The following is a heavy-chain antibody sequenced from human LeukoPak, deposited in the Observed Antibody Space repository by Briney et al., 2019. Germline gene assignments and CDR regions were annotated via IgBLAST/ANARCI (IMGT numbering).Heavy chain of an antibody. CDR3: AKFPPDYYDSSGYHLTGY. CDR2: IYYSGST. CDR1: GGSISSSSYY. J-gene: IGHJ4*02. D-gene: IGHD3-22*01. Sequence: PSETLSLTCTVSGGSISSSSYYWGWIRQPPEKGLEWIGSIYYSGSTYYNPSLKSRVTISVDTSKNQFSLKVSSVTAADTAVYYCAKFPPDYYDSSGYHLTGYWGQGTLVTVSS. V-gene: IGHV4-39*07.